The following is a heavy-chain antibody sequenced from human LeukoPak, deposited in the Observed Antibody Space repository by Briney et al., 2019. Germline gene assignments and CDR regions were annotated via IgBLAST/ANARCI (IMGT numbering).Heavy chain of an antibody. V-gene: IGHV3-30*04. CDR1: GFTFSSYA. CDR3: ARELLGMDV. CDR2: ISYDGSNK. Sequence: GGSLRHSCAASGFTFSSYAMHWVRQAPGKGLEWVAVISYDGSNKYYADSVKGRFTISRDNSKNTLYLQMNSLRAEDTAVYYCARELLGMDVWGKGTTVTVSS. J-gene: IGHJ6*04. D-gene: IGHD2-15*01.